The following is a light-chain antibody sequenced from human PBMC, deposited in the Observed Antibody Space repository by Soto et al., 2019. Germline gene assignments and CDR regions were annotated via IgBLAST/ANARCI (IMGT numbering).Light chain of an antibody. V-gene: IGLV2-14*02. CDR2: AVT. CDR3: NSYTTSSTLV. J-gene: IGLJ1*01. Sequence: QPASVSGSPGQSITISCTGTRGDVGAYNLVSWYQQHPGKAPKLMIYAVTNRPSGISNRFSGSKSGNTASLTISGVQAEDEADYYCNSYTTSSTLVFGTGPR. CDR1: RGDVGAYNL.